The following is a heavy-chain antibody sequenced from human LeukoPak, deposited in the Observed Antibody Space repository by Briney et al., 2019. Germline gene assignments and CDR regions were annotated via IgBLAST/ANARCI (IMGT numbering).Heavy chain of an antibody. Sequence: SETLSLTCTVSGYSISSGYYWGWIRQPPGKGLEWIGSIYHSGSTYYNPSLKSLVTISVDTSKNQFSLKLSSVTAADTAVYYCARGVGSSWYGMTRDYWGQGTLVTVSS. D-gene: IGHD6-13*01. J-gene: IGHJ4*02. CDR3: ARGVGSSWYGMTRDY. CDR1: GYSISSGYY. V-gene: IGHV4-38-2*02. CDR2: IYHSGST.